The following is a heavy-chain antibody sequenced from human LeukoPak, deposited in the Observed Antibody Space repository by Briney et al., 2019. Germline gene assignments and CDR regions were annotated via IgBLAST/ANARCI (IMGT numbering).Heavy chain of an antibody. D-gene: IGHD1-7*01. CDR1: GFTFSSYS. V-gene: IGHV3-21*01. CDR3: ARALEELEGYMDV. Sequence: GSLRLSCAASGFTFSSYSMNWVRQAPGKGLEWVSSISSSSSYIYYADSVKGRFTISRDNAKNSLYLQMNSLRAEDTAVYYCARALEELEGYMDVWGKGTTVTVSS. CDR2: ISSSSSYI. J-gene: IGHJ6*03.